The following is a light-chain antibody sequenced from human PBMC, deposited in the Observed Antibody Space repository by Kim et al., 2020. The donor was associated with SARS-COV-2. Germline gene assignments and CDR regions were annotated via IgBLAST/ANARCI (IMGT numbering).Light chain of an antibody. CDR2: GKN. CDR1: SLRSYY. Sequence: VALGQTVRITCQGDSLRSYYATWYQQKPGQAPILVIYGKNNRPSGIPYRFSGSSSGNTASLTITGTQAGDEADYYCNSRDSNDNVVFGGGTKLTVL. V-gene: IGLV3-19*01. J-gene: IGLJ2*01. CDR3: NSRDSNDNVV.